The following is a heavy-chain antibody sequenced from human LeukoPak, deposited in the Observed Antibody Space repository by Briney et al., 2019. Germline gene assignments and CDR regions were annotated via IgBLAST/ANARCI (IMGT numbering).Heavy chain of an antibody. V-gene: IGHV3-23*01. CDR2: ISGSGGST. Sequence: PGGSLRLSCATSGFTFSDYAMNWVRQAPGKGLEWVSAISGSGGSTYYADSVKGRFTISRDNSKNTLYLQMNSLRVEDTAIYYCAKGRGYCTGGSCYSDYWGQGTLVTVSS. D-gene: IGHD2-15*01. J-gene: IGHJ4*02. CDR1: GFTFSDYA. CDR3: AKGRGYCTGGSCYSDY.